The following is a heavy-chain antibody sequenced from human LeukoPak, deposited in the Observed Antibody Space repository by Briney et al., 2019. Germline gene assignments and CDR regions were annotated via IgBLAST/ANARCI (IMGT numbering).Heavy chain of an antibody. D-gene: IGHD3-10*01. CDR3: ARRRSSTLIDY. Sequence: GESLKISCKGSGYSFTSYWVAWVRQMPGKGLEWMGIIYPGDSDTTYSPSFQGQVTISADKSISTAYLQWSSLKASDTAMYFCARRRSSTLIDYWGQGTLVTVSS. CDR2: IYPGDSDT. CDR1: GYSFTSYW. V-gene: IGHV5-51*01. J-gene: IGHJ4*02.